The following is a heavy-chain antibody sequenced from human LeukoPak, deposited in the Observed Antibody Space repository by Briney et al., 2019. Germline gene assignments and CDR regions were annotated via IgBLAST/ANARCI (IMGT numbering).Heavy chain of an antibody. D-gene: IGHD6-6*01. CDR3: ARAAYSSSYAAGY. CDR1: VGTFSSYA. CDR2: IIPIFGTA. Sequence: ASVKVSCKASVGTFSSYAISWVRQAPGQGLEWMGGIIPIFGTANYAQKFQGRVTITADESTSTAYMELSSLRSEDTAVYYCARAAYSSSYAAGYWGQGTLVTVSS. J-gene: IGHJ4*02. V-gene: IGHV1-69*01.